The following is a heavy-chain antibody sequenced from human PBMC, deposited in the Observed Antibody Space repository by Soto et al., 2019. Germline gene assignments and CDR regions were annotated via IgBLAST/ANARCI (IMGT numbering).Heavy chain of an antibody. CDR3: ARDGEAYTGYFDY. CDR2: IIPILGIA. Sequence: QVQLVQSGAEVKKPGSSVKVSCKASGGTFSSYTISWVRQAPGQGLEWMGRIIPILGIANYAQKFQGRVTITADKATSTAYMVLSSLRSEDTAVYYCARDGEAYTGYFDYWGQGTLVTVSS. D-gene: IGHD3-10*01. V-gene: IGHV1-69*08. CDR1: GGTFSSYT. J-gene: IGHJ4*02.